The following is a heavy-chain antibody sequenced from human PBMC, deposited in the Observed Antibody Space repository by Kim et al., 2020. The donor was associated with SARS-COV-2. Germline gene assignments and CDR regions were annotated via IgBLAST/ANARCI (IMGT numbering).Heavy chain of an antibody. J-gene: IGHJ4*02. D-gene: IGHD1-26*01. CDR1: GFTFSSYA. Sequence: GGSLRLSCAASGFTFSSYAMSWVRQAPGKGLEWVSAISGSGGSTYYADSVKGRFTISRDNSKNTLYLQMNSLRAEDTAVYYCAKRALVKWELQAGYFDYWGQGTLVTVSS. V-gene: IGHV3-23*01. CDR3: AKRALVKWELQAGYFDY. CDR2: ISGSGGST.